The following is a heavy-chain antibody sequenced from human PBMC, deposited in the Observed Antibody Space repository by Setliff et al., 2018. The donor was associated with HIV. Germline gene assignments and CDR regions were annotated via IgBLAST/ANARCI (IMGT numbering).Heavy chain of an antibody. V-gene: IGHV1-69*10. Sequence: ASVKVSCKPSGGTFSNYGISWVRQAPGQGFEWLGGIILVQGIPNYAQKFQGRVTITTDESTSTAYLQWSSLKASDTAMYYCASGSSSWYPFSAFDIWGQGTMVTVSS. J-gene: IGHJ3*02. CDR2: IILVQGIP. D-gene: IGHD6-13*01. CDR1: GGTFSNYG. CDR3: ASGSSSWYPFSAFDI.